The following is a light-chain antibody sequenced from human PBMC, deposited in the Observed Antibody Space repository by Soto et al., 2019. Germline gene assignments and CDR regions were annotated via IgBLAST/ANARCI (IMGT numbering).Light chain of an antibody. CDR2: ASS. J-gene: IGKJ5*01. V-gene: IGKV1-39*01. Sequence: DIQMNQSPSSLSASVGDRVNMTCRASETIRTFLNWYQHNPGKGPNLLISASSHLQGWLPSRFSGSGSGTEFPLTINGLQPEDFASYSCPQSFSTSPITSGQGTRLDMK. CDR3: PQSFSTSPIT. CDR1: ETIRTF.